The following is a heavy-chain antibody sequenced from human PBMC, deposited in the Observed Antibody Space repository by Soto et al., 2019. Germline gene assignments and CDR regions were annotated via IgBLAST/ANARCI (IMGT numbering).Heavy chain of an antibody. CDR1: GYSFTSYW. J-gene: IGHJ4*02. V-gene: IGHV5-51*01. CDR3: AVNYYYDSSGYYPFDY. CDR2: IYPGDSDT. D-gene: IGHD3-22*01. Sequence: GESLKISCKGSGYSFTSYWIGWVRQMPGKGLEWMGIIYPGDSDTRYSPSFQGQVTISADKSISTAYLQWSSLKASDTAMYYCAVNYYYDSSGYYPFDYWGQGTLVTVSS.